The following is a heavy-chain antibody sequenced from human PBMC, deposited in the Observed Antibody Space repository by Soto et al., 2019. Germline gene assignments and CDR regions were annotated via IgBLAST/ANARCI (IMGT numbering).Heavy chain of an antibody. D-gene: IGHD1-7*01. Sequence: EVQLLESGGGLVQPGGSLRLSCAASGFTFSSYGMTWVRQAPGKGLEWVSFSSATGAGTYYADSVKGRFTISRDNSKNPPELEMTRLRADDTAVYFCAKGRRAGGNYGFYSDFWGQGALVIVSS. CDR2: SSATGAGT. CDR3: AKGRRAGGNYGFYSDF. V-gene: IGHV3-23*01. J-gene: IGHJ4*02. CDR1: GFTFSSYG.